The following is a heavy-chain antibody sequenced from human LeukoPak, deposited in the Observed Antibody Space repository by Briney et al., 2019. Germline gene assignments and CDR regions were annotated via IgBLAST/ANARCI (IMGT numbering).Heavy chain of an antibody. CDR2: IWYDGSNK. CDR1: GFNFSSFV. J-gene: IGHJ4*02. D-gene: IGHD5-12*01. CDR3: ARGPSAYPKCFDY. Sequence: PGGSLRLSCAASGFNFSSFVMHWVRQAPGKGLEWVAVIWYDGSNKYYADSVKGRFTISRDNSKNTLYLQMNSLRAEDTAVYYCARGPSAYPKCFDYWRQGTLVTVSS. V-gene: IGHV3-33*01.